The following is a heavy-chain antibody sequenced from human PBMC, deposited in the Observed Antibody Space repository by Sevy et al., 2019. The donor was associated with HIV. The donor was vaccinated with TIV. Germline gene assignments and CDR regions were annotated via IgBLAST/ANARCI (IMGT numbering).Heavy chain of an antibody. V-gene: IGHV1-69*13. CDR1: GGTFSSYA. CDR3: ATYREYYYDSSGYYYYGMDV. J-gene: IGHJ6*02. CDR2: IIPIFGTA. Sequence: ASVKVSCKASGGTFSSYAISWVRQAPGQGLEWMGGIIPIFGTANYAQKFQGRVTITADESTSTAYMERSSLRSEDTAVYYCATYREYYYDSSGYYYYGMDVWGQGTTVTVSS. D-gene: IGHD3-22*01.